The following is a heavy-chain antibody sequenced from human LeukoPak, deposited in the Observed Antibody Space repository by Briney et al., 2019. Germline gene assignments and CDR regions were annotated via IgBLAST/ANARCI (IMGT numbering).Heavy chain of an antibody. CDR1: GFTFSSYG. J-gene: IGHJ6*02. V-gene: IGHV3-30*18. CDR3: AKDQVLDYYYGMDV. CDR2: ISYDGGNK. D-gene: IGHD2-8*02. Sequence: GGSLRLSCAASGFTFSSYGMHWVRQAPGKGLEWVAVISYDGGNKYYADSVKGRFTISRDNSKNTLYLQMNSLRAEDTAVYYCAKDQVLDYYYGMDVWGQGTTVTVSS.